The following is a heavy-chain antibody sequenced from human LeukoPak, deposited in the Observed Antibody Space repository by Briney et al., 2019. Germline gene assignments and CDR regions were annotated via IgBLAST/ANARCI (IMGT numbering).Heavy chain of an antibody. CDR2: IYYSGST. CDR1: GGSISSYY. J-gene: IGHJ4*02. V-gene: IGHV4-59*12. CDR3: ARSGGSGYYFDY. Sequence: SETPSLTCTVSGGSISSYYWSWIRQPPGKGLEWIGYIYYSGSTNYNPSLKSRVTISVDTSKNQFSLKLNSVTAADTAVYYCARSGGSGYYFDYWGQGTLVTVSS. D-gene: IGHD2-15*01.